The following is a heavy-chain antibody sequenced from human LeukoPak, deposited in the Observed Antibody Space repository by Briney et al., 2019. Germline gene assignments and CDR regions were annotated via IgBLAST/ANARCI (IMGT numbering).Heavy chain of an antibody. CDR2: IIPNFGTA. V-gene: IGHV1-69*13. CDR1: GGTFSSYA. CDR3: TTRACHAGGCSSSFYYYYGLHF. Sequence: SVKVSCKASGGTFSSYAISRVRQAPGQGFEWMGGIIPNFGTADYAQKFQGRVTITADQSTSTTYMALSSLKSEDTATYYCTTRACHAGGCSSSFYYYYGLHFWGQGTTVSVSS. J-gene: IGHJ6*02. D-gene: IGHD3-16*01.